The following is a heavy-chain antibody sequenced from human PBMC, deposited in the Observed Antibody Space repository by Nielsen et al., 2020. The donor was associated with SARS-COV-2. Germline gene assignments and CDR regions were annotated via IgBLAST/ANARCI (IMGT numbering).Heavy chain of an antibody. CDR2: ISAYNGNT. CDR3: AKGAGWGGVHYFDH. V-gene: IGHV1-18*01. Sequence: WVRQAPGQGLEWMGWISAYNGNTNYAQKLQGRVTMTTDTSTSTAYMELRSLRSDDTAIYYCAKGAGWGGVHYFDHWGLGSLVTVSS. D-gene: IGHD3-10*01. J-gene: IGHJ4*02.